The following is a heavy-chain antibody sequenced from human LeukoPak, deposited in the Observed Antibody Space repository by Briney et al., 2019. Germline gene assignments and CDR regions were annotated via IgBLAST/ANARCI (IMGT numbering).Heavy chain of an antibody. CDR1: GGSISSGDYY. D-gene: IGHD7-27*01. J-gene: IGHJ5*02. V-gene: IGHV4-30-4*01. Sequence: PSETLSLTCTVSGGSISSGDYYWSWIRQPPGKGLEWIGYIYYSGSTYYNPSLKSRVTISVDTSKTQFSLKLSSVTAADTAVYSCARVMGTSWFDPWGQGTLVTVSS. CDR3: ARVMGTSWFDP. CDR2: IYYSGST.